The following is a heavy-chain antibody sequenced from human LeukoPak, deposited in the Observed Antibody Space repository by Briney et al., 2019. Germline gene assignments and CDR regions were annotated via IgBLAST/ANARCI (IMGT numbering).Heavy chain of an antibody. D-gene: IGHD2-2*01. CDR1: GYSISSGYY. J-gene: IGHJ3*01. Sequence: KPSETLSLTCTVSGYSISSGYYWGWIRQPPGQGLEWIGSIYHSGSTYYNPSLKSRVTISVDTSKNQFSLKLSSVTAADTAVYYCARAGGYCSSTSCLTGGVWGQGTMVTVSS. V-gene: IGHV4-38-2*02. CDR2: IYHSGST. CDR3: ARAGGYCSSTSCLTGGV.